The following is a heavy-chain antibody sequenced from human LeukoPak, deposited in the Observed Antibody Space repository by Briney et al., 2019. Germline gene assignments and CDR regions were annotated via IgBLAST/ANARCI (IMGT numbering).Heavy chain of an antibody. J-gene: IGHJ5*02. Sequence: SETLSLTCAVYGGSFSGYYWSWIRQPPGKGLEWIGEINHSGSTNYNPSLKSRVTMSVDTSKNKFSLKLSSVTAADTAVYYCARDSGTTGEVEFDPWGQGTLVTVSS. CDR2: INHSGST. CDR1: GGSFSGYY. V-gene: IGHV4-34*01. D-gene: IGHD3-10*01. CDR3: ARDSGTTGEVEFDP.